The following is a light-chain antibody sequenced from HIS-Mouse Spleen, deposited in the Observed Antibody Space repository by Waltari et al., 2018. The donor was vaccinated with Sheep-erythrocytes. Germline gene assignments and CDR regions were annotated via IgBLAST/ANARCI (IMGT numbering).Light chain of an antibody. CDR2: EGS. V-gene: IGLV2-23*01. J-gene: IGLJ3*02. CDR3: CSYAGSSTPWV. Sequence: QSALTQPPSVSGSPGQSITISCTGTSSDVGSYNLVSWYQQHPGKAPKRMIYEGSKRPSGVSNRFSGSKSGNTASLTISGLQAEDEADYYCCSYAGSSTPWVFGGGTKLTVL. CDR1: SSDVGSYNL.